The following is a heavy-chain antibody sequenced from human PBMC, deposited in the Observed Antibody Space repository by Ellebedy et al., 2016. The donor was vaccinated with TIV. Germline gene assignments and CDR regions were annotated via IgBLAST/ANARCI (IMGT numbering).Heavy chain of an antibody. CDR1: GGSISSSNW. CDR2: INQSGST. J-gene: IGHJ3*01. V-gene: IGHV4-4*02. Sequence: MPSETLSLTCAVSGGSISSSNWWSWIRQPPGKGLEWIGEINQSGSTNYNPSLKSRVTISVDTSKNQFSLKLSSVTAADTAVYFCARGDRKAVAGTRRGDAFDFWGQGTMVTMSS. CDR3: ARGDRKAVAGTRRGDAFDF. D-gene: IGHD6-19*01.